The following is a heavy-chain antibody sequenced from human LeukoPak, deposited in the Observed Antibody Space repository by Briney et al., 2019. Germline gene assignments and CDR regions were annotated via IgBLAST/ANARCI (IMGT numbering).Heavy chain of an antibody. V-gene: IGHV3-7*01. CDR1: GFTFSSYW. D-gene: IGHD3-16*01. CDR3: AGGARGYNWYFDL. Sequence: GGSLRLSCAASGFTFSSYWMSWVRQAPGKGLEWVANIKQDGSEKYYVDSMKGRFTISRDNAKNSLYLQINSLRAEDTAVYYCAGGARGYNWYFDLWGRGTLVTVSS. CDR2: IKQDGSEK. J-gene: IGHJ2*01.